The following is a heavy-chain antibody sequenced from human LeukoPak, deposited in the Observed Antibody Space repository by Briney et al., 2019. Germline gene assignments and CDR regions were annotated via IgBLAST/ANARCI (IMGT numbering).Heavy chain of an antibody. Sequence: GGSLRLSCVASGFTVSSNYMSWVRQAPGKGLEWVSVIYSGGSIYYADSVKGRVTISRHISNNTLYLQMNSLRAEDTAVYYCARERSYYGSTSYWGQGTLVTVAS. J-gene: IGHJ4*02. CDR2: IYSGGSI. D-gene: IGHD1-26*01. CDR3: ARERSYYGSTSY. CDR1: GFTVSSNY. V-gene: IGHV3-53*01.